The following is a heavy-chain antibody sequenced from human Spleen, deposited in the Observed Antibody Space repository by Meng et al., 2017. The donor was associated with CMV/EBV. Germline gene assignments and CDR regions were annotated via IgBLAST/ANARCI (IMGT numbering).Heavy chain of an antibody. V-gene: IGHV4-39*07. D-gene: IGHD3-10*01. CDR2: LYNGGTT. CDR3: ARQGRVYFDY. Sequence: SETLSLTCTVSGGSISSGISYWGWIRQPPGKGLEWIGTLYNGGTTYYNPSLKSRVTISVDTSKNQFSLKLSSVTAADTAVYYCARQGRVYFDYWGQGVLVTVSS. J-gene: IGHJ4*02. CDR1: GGSISSGISY.